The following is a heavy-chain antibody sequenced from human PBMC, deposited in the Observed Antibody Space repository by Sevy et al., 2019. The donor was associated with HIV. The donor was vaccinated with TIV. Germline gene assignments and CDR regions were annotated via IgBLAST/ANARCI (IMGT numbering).Heavy chain of an antibody. CDR3: ARDLLSDQGTRDDAFDI. D-gene: IGHD1-26*01. CDR1: GFTFSDYY. CDR2: ISSSGSTI. Sequence: GGSLRLSCAASGFTFSDYYMSWIRQAPGKGLEWVSYISSSGSTIYYADSVKGRFTISRDNAKNSLYLQMNSLRAEDTAVYYCARDLLSDQGTRDDAFDIWGQGTMVTISS. J-gene: IGHJ3*02. V-gene: IGHV3-11*04.